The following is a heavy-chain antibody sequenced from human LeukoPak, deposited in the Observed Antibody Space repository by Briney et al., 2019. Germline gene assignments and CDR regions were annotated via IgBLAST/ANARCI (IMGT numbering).Heavy chain of an antibody. Sequence: GESLKISCQGSGYRFTTYWIGWVRQIPGKGLEWMGHIDPGDSDARYSPSFQGHVTISADKSIGTAYLQWSSLKASDTAMYYCARHPSGIYSLHAFDIWGQGTMVTVSS. CDR2: IDPGDSDA. CDR1: GYRFTTYW. J-gene: IGHJ3*02. D-gene: IGHD1-26*01. CDR3: ARHPSGIYSLHAFDI. V-gene: IGHV5-51*01.